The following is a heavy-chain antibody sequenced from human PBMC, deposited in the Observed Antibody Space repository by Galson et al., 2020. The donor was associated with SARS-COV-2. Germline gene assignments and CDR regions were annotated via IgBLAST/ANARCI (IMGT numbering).Heavy chain of an antibody. CDR3: VKGGYSGYDFGWEYYYYYYYMDV. D-gene: IGHD5-12*01. V-gene: IGHV3-64D*06. Sequence: GGSLSLSCSASGFTFSSYAMHWVRQAPGKGLEYVSAISSNGGSTYYAASVQGRFTISRDHSKNTLYLQMSSLRAEDTAVYYCVKGGYSGYDFGWEYYYYYYYMDVWGKGTTVTVSS. CDR2: ISSNGGST. CDR1: GFTFSSYA. J-gene: IGHJ6*03.